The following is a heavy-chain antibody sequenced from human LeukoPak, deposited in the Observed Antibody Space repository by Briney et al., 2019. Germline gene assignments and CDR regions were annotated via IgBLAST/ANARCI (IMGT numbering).Heavy chain of an antibody. V-gene: IGHV4-34*01. CDR3: ARHWEGQEVVVAATPVRGAFDI. J-gene: IGHJ3*02. CDR1: GGSFSGYY. Sequence: SETLSLTCAVYGGSFSGYYWSWIRQPPGKGLEWIGEINHSGSTNYNPSLKSRVTISVDTSKNQFSLKLSSVTAADTAVYYCARHWEGQEVVVAATPVRGAFDIWGQGTMVTVSS. CDR2: INHSGST. D-gene: IGHD2-15*01.